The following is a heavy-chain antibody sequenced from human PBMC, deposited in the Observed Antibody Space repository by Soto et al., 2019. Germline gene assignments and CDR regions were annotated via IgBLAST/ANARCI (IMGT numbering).Heavy chain of an antibody. J-gene: IGHJ6*02. CDR3: ARAGRLAASGMDV. V-gene: IGHV4-30-4*01. Sequence: QVQLQESGPGLVKPSQTLSLTCTVSGGSISSGDYYWSWIRQPPGKGLEWIGYIYYSGSTYYNPSRKRRVTISVDTSKNQFSLKLGSVTAADTAVYYCARAGRLAASGMDVWGQGTTVTVSS. CDR1: GGSISSGDYY. CDR2: IYYSGST.